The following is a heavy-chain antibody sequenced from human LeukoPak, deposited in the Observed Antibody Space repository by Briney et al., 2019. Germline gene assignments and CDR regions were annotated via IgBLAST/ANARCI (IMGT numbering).Heavy chain of an antibody. D-gene: IGHD3-22*01. CDR3: ARVRYYDTSDYYGDAFDI. CDR1: GYTFISYG. J-gene: IGHJ3*02. CDR2: ISPNSGGT. Sequence: ASVKVSFKASGYTFISYGISWVRQAPGQGLEWMGWISPNSGGTNYAQKFQGTVTMTRDTSISTAYMELSRLTSDDTAVYYCARVRYYDTSDYYGDAFDIWGQGTMVTVSS. V-gene: IGHV1-2*02.